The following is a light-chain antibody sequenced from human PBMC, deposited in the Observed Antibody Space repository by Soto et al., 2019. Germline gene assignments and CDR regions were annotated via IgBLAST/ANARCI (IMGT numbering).Light chain of an antibody. CDR2: QDS. V-gene: IGLV3-1*01. J-gene: IGLJ2*01. CDR1: KLGDKY. Sequence: SYELTQPPSVSVSPGQTASITCSGDKLGDKYACWYQQKPGQSPVLVIYQDSKRPSGIPERFSGSNSGNTATLTISGTQAMDEADYYCQAWDSSTVVFGGVTKVPVL. CDR3: QAWDSSTVV.